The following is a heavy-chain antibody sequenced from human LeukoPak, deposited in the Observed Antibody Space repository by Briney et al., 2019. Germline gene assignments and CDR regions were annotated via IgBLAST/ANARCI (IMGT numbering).Heavy chain of an antibody. CDR1: GFTFDDYT. CDR2: ISWDGGTT. V-gene: IGHV3-43*01. J-gene: IGHJ4*02. CDR3: PGDGALQGD. Sequence: GGSLRLSCAASGFTFDDYTMHWVRQAPGKGLEWVSLISWDGGTTYYADSVKGRCTFSRDNSKNSLYLQMNSLRTDDTALYYCPGDGALQGDWGQGTLVTVSS. D-gene: IGHD1-26*01.